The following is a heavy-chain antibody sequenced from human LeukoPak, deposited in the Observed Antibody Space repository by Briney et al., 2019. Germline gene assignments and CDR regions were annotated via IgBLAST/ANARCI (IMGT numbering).Heavy chain of an antibody. CDR1: GYTFTSYG. J-gene: IGHJ4*02. V-gene: IGHV1-2*02. D-gene: IGHD2-15*01. CDR2: INPNSGGT. CDR3: ARLGGGDFDY. Sequence: GASVKVSCKASGYTFTSYGISWVRQAPGQGLEWMGWINPNSGGTNYAQKFQGRVTMTRDTSISTAYMELSRLRSDDTAVYYCARLGGGDFDYWGQGTLVTVSS.